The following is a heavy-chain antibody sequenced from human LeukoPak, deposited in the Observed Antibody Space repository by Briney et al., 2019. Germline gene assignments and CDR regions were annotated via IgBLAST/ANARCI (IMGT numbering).Heavy chain of an antibody. CDR2: INHSGST. CDR1: GGSFSGYY. V-gene: IGHV4-34*01. Sequence: SEALSLTCAVYGGSFSGYYWSWIRQPPGKGLEWIGEINHSGSTNYNPSLKSRVTISVDTSKNQFSLKLSSVTAADTAVYYCARLLQAKVDYWGQGTLVTVSS. D-gene: IGHD5-18*01. J-gene: IGHJ4*02. CDR3: ARLLQAKVDY.